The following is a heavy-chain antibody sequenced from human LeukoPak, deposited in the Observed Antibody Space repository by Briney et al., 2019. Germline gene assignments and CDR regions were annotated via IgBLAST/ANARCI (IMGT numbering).Heavy chain of an antibody. CDR1: GFTVSNDI. CDR2: LHGNGNA. Sequence: GGSLRLSCAASGFTVSNDIMIWVRQAPGKGLDWVSILHGNGNAFYADSVKGRFTISRDNSKNTLYLQMNNLRAEDTALYCCASRGSWGQGTLVTVSS. J-gene: IGHJ5*02. CDR3: ASRGS. V-gene: IGHV3-66*01.